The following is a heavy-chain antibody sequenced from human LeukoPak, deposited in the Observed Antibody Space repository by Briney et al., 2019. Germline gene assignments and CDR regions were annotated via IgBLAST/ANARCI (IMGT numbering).Heavy chain of an antibody. CDR1: GFTFSDYY. D-gene: IGHD2-2*02. Sequence: GGSLRLSCAASGFTFSDYYMSWIRQAPGKGLEWASYISSSGSTIYYADSVKGRFTISRDNAKNSLYLQMNSLRAEDTAVYYCARLHQGCSSTSCYTGYYFDYWGQGTLVTVSS. J-gene: IGHJ4*02. V-gene: IGHV3-11*04. CDR2: ISSSGSTI. CDR3: ARLHQGCSSTSCYTGYYFDY.